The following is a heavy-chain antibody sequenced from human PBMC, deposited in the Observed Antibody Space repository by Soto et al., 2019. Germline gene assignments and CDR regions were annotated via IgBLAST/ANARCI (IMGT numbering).Heavy chain of an antibody. Sequence: VESGGGLVEPGGSLRLSCETTGFNFSNYAMSWVRQAPGKGLEWVASISGNGGTTYYAASGKGRFTFSRDNSKNTLYLQMNNLRGEDTAVYYCAKDRGGFTNGWEFFDSWGQGTLVTVSS. CDR1: GFNFSNYA. V-gene: IGHV3-23*04. CDR3: AKDRGGFTNGWEFFDS. CDR2: ISGNGGTT. D-gene: IGHD3-10*01. J-gene: IGHJ4*02.